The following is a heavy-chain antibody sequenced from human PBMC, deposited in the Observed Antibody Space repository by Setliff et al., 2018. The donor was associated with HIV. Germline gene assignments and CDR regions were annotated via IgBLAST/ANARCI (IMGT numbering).Heavy chain of an antibody. Sequence: ASVKVSCKTSGYIFIRYYIFWLRQAPGQGLEWMGWMNPNSGGTNYAQKFQGRVTMTRDTSINTAFMELNSLRSDDTAVYYCAKEERTSWPRADSWGQGTLVTVSS. J-gene: IGHJ4*02. CDR3: AKEERTSWPRADS. V-gene: IGHV1-2*02. D-gene: IGHD6-13*01. CDR1: GYIFIRYY. CDR2: MNPNSGGT.